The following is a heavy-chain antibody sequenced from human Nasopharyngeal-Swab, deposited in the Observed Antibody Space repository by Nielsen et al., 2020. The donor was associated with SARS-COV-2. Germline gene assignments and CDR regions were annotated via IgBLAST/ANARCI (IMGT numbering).Heavy chain of an antibody. V-gene: IGHV4-34*01. D-gene: IGHD6-6*01. CDR3: ARGEDSSSSTHSIRYYYYGMDV. J-gene: IGHJ6*02. Sequence: SETLSLTCAVYGGSFSGYYWSWIRQPPGKGLEWIGEINHSGSTNYSPSLKSRVTISVDTSKNQFSLKLSSVTAADTAVYYCARGEDSSSSTHSIRYYYYGMDVWGQGTTVTVSS. CDR1: GGSFSGYY. CDR2: INHSGST.